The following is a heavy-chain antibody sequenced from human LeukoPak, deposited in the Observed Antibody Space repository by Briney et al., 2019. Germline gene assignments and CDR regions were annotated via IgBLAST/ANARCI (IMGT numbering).Heavy chain of an antibody. CDR1: GYTFTSYA. V-gene: IGHV1-3*01. CDR3: ARASVYSGSYSFDY. D-gene: IGHD1-26*01. CDR2: INAGNGNT. J-gene: IGHJ4*02. Sequence: ASVKVSCKASGYTFTSYAMQWMRQAPGQRLEWMGWINAGNGNTKYSQKFQGRVTITRDTSASTAYMELSSLRSEDTAVYYCARASVYSGSYSFDYWGQGTLVTVSS.